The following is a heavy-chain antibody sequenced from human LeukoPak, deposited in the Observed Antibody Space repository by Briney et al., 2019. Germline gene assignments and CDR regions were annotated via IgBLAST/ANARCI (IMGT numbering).Heavy chain of an antibody. CDR1: GYTFTSYY. V-gene: IGHV1-46*01. J-gene: IGHJ4*02. Sequence: ASVKVSCKASGYTFTSYYIHLVRQAPGQGLEWMGIINPSGAGTRYAQKFQGRVTMTRDTSTSTVYLEVSSLRSEDTAVYYCARGNYYDSSGYYYGGTYFDYWGQGTLVTVSS. CDR3: ARGNYYDSSGYYYGGTYFDY. D-gene: IGHD3-22*01. CDR2: INPSGAGT.